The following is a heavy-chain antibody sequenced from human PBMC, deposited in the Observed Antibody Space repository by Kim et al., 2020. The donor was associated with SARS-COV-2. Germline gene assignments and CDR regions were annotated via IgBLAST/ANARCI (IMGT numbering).Heavy chain of an antibody. CDR1: GGSISSYY. Sequence: SETLSLTCTVSGGSISSYYWSWIRQPPGKGLEWIGYIYYSGSTNYNPSLKSRVTISVDTSKNQFSLKLSSVTAAHTAVYYCARGPEGYCSGGSCYSIDY. CDR2: IYYSGST. CDR3: ARGPEGYCSGGSCYSIDY. V-gene: IGHV4-59*01. J-gene: IGHJ4*01. D-gene: IGHD2-15*01.